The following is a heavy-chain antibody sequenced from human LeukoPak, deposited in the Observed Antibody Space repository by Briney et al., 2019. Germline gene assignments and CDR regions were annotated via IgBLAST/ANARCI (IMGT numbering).Heavy chain of an antibody. Sequence: GGSLRLSCAASGFTFTNYGMHWVRQAIGKGLEWVSGIGTAGDTYYPGSVKGRFTISRENAKNSMYLQMNSLRAGDTAVYYCARAARGYSSSGYDALDIWGQGTMVTVSS. D-gene: IGHD6-13*01. CDR2: IGTAGDT. V-gene: IGHV3-13*01. CDR3: ARAARGYSSSGYDALDI. J-gene: IGHJ3*02. CDR1: GFTFTNYG.